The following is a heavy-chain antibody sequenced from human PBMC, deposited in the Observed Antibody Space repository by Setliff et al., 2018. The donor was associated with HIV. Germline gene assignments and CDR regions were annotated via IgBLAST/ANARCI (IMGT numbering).Heavy chain of an antibody. CDR1: GFTFSSYW. V-gene: IGHV3-7*01. Sequence: QPGGSLRLSCAASGFTFSSYWMSWVRQAPGKGLEWVANIKQDGSEKYYVDSVKGRFTISRDNAKNSLYLQMNSLRAEDTAVYYCARDPPYDILTGYYGDAFDIWGQGTMVTVSS. CDR3: ARDPPYDILTGYYGDAFDI. D-gene: IGHD3-9*01. CDR2: IKQDGSEK. J-gene: IGHJ3*02.